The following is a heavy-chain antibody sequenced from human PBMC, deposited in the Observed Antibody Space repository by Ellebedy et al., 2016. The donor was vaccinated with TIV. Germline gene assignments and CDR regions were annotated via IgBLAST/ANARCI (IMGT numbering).Heavy chain of an antibody. CDR1: GFTFSSYN. CDR2: ISGSSSRI. CDR3: ARGAVTGMTTATFDP. D-gene: IGHD4-11*01. Sequence: GESLNISCAASGFTFSSYNMNWVRQAPGKGLEWVSYISGSSSRIYYANSVKGRFTISRDNAKNTLYLQMNSLRAEDTAVYYCARGAVTGMTTATFDPWGQGTPVTVSS. J-gene: IGHJ5*02. V-gene: IGHV3-48*04.